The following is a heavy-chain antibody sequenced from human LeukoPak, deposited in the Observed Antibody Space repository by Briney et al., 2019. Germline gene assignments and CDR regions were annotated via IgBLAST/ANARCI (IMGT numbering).Heavy chain of an antibody. CDR3: ARPSGSYYAFDI. CDR1: GYSFTSYW. CDR2: IYPGDSDT. Sequence: GASLQISCKGSGYSFTSYWIGWVRQLPGKGLEWMGTIYPGDSDTRYSPSFQGQVTISADKSISTAYLQWRSLKASDTAMYYCARPSGSYYAFDIWGQGTMVTVSS. D-gene: IGHD1-26*01. V-gene: IGHV5-51*01. J-gene: IGHJ3*02.